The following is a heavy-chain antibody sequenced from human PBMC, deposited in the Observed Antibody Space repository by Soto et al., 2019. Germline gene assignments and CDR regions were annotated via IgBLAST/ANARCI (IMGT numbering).Heavy chain of an antibody. CDR3: ARDRGEIVGATSYYYYGMDV. CDR2: IIPILGIA. D-gene: IGHD1-26*01. Sequence: ASVKVSCKASGGTFSSYAISWVRQAPGQGLEWMGGIIPILGIANYAQKFHGRVTITADESTSTAYMELSSLRSEDTAVYYCARDRGEIVGATSYYYYGMDVWGQGTTVTVSS. CDR1: GGTFSSYA. J-gene: IGHJ6*02. V-gene: IGHV1-69*10.